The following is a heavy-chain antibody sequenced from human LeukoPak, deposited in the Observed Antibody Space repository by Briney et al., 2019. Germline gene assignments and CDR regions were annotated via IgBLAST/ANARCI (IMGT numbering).Heavy chain of an antibody. J-gene: IGHJ4*02. CDR1: GGSISSSSYY. CDR2: IYYSGST. Sequence: PSETLSLTCTVSGGSISSSSYYWGWIRQPPGKGLEWIGSIYYSGSTYYNPSLKSSVTISVDTSKNQFSLKLSSVTAADTAVYYCARGGGGSCCNFDYWGQGTLVTVSS. D-gene: IGHD2-15*01. CDR3: ARGGGGSCCNFDY. V-gene: IGHV4-39*07.